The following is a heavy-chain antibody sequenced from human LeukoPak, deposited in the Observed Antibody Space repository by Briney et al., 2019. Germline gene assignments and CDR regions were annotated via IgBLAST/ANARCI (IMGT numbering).Heavy chain of an antibody. Sequence: GGSLRLSCAASGFIFSSYSMNWVRQAPGRGLEWVSVIYSGGSTYYSDSVKGRFTISRDNSKNTLYLQLNNLRAEDTAVYYCARASIAAAGYYFDYWGQGTLVTVSS. J-gene: IGHJ4*02. CDR2: IYSGGST. D-gene: IGHD6-13*01. V-gene: IGHV3-53*01. CDR3: ARASIAAAGYYFDY. CDR1: GFIFSSYS.